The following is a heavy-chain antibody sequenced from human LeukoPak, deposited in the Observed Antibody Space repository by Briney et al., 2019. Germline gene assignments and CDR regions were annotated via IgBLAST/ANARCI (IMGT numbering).Heavy chain of an antibody. V-gene: IGHV3-21*01. D-gene: IGHD6-19*01. CDR1: GFTFSSYI. CDR3: ARAVKMYSSGWYWVDY. CDR2: ISSSSSYI. Sequence: GGSLRLSCAASGFTFSSYIMNWVPQAPGKGLEWVSSISSSSSYIYYADSVKGRFTISRDNAKNSLYLQMNSLRAEDTAVYYCARAVKMYSSGWYWVDYWGQGTLVTVSS. J-gene: IGHJ4*02.